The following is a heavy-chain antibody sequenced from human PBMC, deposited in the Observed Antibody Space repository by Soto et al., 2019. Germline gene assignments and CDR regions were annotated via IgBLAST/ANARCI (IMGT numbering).Heavy chain of an antibody. CDR3: ARDRGFWSGYFRDDY. CDR2: IYTSGST. CDR1: GGSISSYY. D-gene: IGHD3-3*01. Sequence: QVQLQESGPGLVKPSETLSLTCTVSGGSISSYYWSWIRQPAGKGLEWIGRIYTSGSTNYNPSLKIRVTMSVDTSKNQFSMKLSSVTAADTAVYYCARDRGFWSGYFRDDYWGQGTLVTVSS. J-gene: IGHJ4*02. V-gene: IGHV4-4*07.